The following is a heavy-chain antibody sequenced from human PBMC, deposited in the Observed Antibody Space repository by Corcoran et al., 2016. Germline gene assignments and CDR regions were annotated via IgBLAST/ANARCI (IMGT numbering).Heavy chain of an antibody. Sequence: QVQLQQWGAGLLKPSETLSLTCAVYGGSFSGYYWSWIRQPPGKGLEWIGEINHSGSTNYNPSLKSRVTISVDTSKNQFSLKLSSVTAADTAVYYCARGNYGGHNWFDPWGQGTLVTVSS. CDR3: ARGNYGGHNWFDP. J-gene: IGHJ5*02. D-gene: IGHD1-7*01. V-gene: IGHV4-34*01. CDR1: GGSFSGYY. CDR2: INHSGST.